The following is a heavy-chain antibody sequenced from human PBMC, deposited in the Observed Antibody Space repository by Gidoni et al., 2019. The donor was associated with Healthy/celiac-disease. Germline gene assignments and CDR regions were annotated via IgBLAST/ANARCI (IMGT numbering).Heavy chain of an antibody. D-gene: IGHD6-6*01. CDR2: IYPGDSDT. CDR3: ARLELVRSFDY. Sequence: EVQLVQSGAEVKMPGESLKISCKGSGYSFTSYWIGWVRQMPGECLEWMGIIYPGDSDTRSSPSFQGQFTISADKSISTAYLQWSSLKASDTAMYYCARLELVRSFDYWGQGTLVTVSS. CDR1: GYSFTSYW. V-gene: IGHV5-51*01. J-gene: IGHJ4*02.